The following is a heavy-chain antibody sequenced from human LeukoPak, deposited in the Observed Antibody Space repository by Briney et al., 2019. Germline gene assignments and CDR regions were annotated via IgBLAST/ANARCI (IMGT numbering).Heavy chain of an antibody. Sequence: PSETLSLTCAVSGGSISSSNWWSWIRKPPGKGLEWIGEIYHSGSTNYNPSLKSRVTISVDTSKNQFSLKLSSVTAADTAVYYCARIAGDSSGYWAYNWFDPWGQGTLVTVSS. CDR3: ARIAGDSSGYWAYNWFDP. CDR1: GGSISSSNW. D-gene: IGHD3-22*01. V-gene: IGHV4-4*02. J-gene: IGHJ5*02. CDR2: IYHSGST.